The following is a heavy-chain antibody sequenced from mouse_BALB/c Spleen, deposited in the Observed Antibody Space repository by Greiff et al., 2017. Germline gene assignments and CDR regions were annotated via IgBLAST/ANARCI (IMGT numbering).Heavy chain of an antibody. Sequence: EVNLVESGGGLVQPGGSRKLSCAASGFTFSSFGMHWVRQAPEKGLEWVAYISSGSSTIYYADTVKGRFTISRDNPKNTLFLQMTSLRSEDTAMYYCARSDLYYGNSAWFAYWGQGTLVTVSA. V-gene: IGHV5-17*02. D-gene: IGHD2-1*01. J-gene: IGHJ3*01. CDR3: ARSDLYYGNSAWFAY. CDR1: GFTFSSFG. CDR2: ISSGSSTI.